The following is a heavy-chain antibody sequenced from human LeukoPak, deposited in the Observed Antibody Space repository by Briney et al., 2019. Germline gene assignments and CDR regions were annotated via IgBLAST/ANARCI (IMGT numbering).Heavy chain of an antibody. J-gene: IGHJ6*02. Sequence: PGGSLRLSCAASGFTFSNAWMSWVRQPPGKGLEWVGRIKSKTDGGTTDYAAPVKGRFTISRDDSKNTLYLQMNSLKTEDTAVYYCTTVHYYDSSGYYRYGMDVWGQGTTVTVSS. D-gene: IGHD3-22*01. CDR3: TTVHYYDSSGYYRYGMDV. V-gene: IGHV3-15*01. CDR2: IKSKTDGGTT. CDR1: GFTFSNAW.